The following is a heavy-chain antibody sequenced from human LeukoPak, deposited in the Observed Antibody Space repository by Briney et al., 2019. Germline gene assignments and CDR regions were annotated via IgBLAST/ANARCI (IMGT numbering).Heavy chain of an antibody. D-gene: IGHD6-6*01. J-gene: IGHJ4*02. Sequence: ASVKVSCKASGYTFTSYGISWVRQAPGQGLECMGWISAYNGNTNYAQKLQGRVTMTTDTSTSTAYMELRSLRSDDTAVYYCAASSIAALSSDYWGQGTLVTVSS. CDR2: ISAYNGNT. CDR1: GYTFTSYG. CDR3: AASSIAALSSDY. V-gene: IGHV1-18*01.